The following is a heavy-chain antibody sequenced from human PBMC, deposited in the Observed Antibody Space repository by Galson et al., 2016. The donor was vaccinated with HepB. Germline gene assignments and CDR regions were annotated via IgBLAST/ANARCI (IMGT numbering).Heavy chain of an antibody. J-gene: IGHJ6*04. D-gene: IGHD3-3*01. Sequence: SLRLSCAASGFTVSSNYMTWVRQAPGKGLEWVSLIYSAGSTYYADSVKGRFTISRDDSKNTLYLQMNSLRAEDTALYYCARGQAPTYSDFWRGSSSPHYYYGMHVWGNGTTVTVSS. CDR2: IYSAGST. CDR3: ARGQAPTYSDFWRGSSSPHYYYGMHV. CDR1: GFTVSSNY. V-gene: IGHV3-66*02.